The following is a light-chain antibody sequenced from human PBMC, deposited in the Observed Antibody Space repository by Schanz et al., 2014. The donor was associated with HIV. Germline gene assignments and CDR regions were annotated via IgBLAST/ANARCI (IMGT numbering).Light chain of an antibody. CDR3: QSYDSSTHWV. CDR2: EDN. V-gene: IGLV6-57*04. Sequence: NFMLSQPHSVSESPGKTVTISCTRSSGSIASNYVQWFQQRPGSAPPTLIYEDNQRLYGVPDRFSGSIDSSSNSASLTISGLKTEDEADYYCQSYDSSTHWVFGGGTKLTVL. J-gene: IGLJ3*02. CDR1: SGSIASNY.